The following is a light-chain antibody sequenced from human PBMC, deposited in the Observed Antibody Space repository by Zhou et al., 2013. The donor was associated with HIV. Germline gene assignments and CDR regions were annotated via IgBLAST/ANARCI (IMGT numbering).Light chain of an antibody. CDR1: QSVNGHY. V-gene: IGKV3-20*01. CDR3: QQYDSSIPT. CDR2: DAS. J-gene: IGKJ1*01. Sequence: EIVLTQSPGTLSLSPGERATLSCRASQSVNGHYLAWYQQRPGQAPRLLIYDASNRATGIPAKFSGSGSGTDFTLTISRLEPEDFAVYYCQQYDSSIPTFGQGTKVEIK.